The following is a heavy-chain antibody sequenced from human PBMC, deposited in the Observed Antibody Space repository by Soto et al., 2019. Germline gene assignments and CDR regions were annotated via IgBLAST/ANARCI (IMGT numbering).Heavy chain of an antibody. D-gene: IGHD6-19*01. V-gene: IGHV6-1*01. Sequence: SPTLSLTCAISGDSVSSNSAAWNWIRQSPSRGLEWLGRTYYRSKWYNDYAVSVKSRITINPDTSKNQFSLQLNSVTPEDTAVYYCARRPYQWLSKTYAFDIWGQGTMVTVSS. CDR3: ARRPYQWLSKTYAFDI. CDR1: GDSVSSNSAA. CDR2: TYYRSKWYN. J-gene: IGHJ3*02.